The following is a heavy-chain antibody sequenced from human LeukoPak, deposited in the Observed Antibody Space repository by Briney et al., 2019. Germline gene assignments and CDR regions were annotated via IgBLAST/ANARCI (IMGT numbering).Heavy chain of an antibody. Sequence: GGSLRLTCVGSGFTFSAYWMSWVRQAPGKGLEWVADIKQNGDEQHYVDSVRGRFTISRDNARNSLDLQMNSLRADDTAVYYCVRGFGQSYRYDSSGFDFWGQGILVTVSS. CDR2: IKQNGDEQ. V-gene: IGHV3-7*01. J-gene: IGHJ4*02. D-gene: IGHD3-22*01. CDR3: VRGFGQSYRYDSSGFDF. CDR1: GFTFSAYW.